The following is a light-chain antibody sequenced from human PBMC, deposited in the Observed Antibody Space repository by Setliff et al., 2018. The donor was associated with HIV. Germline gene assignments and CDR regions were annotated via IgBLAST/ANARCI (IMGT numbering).Light chain of an antibody. V-gene: IGLV2-14*03. J-gene: IGLJ1*01. Sequence: QSALTQPASVSGSPGQSITISCTGTNSNIGAYNYVSWYQQYPGKAPKLMIYDVSNRPSGVSNRFSGSKSGNTASLTISGLQAEDEADYYCCSYSSSSTLDVVGTGTKVTV. CDR2: DVS. CDR3: CSYSSSSTLDV. CDR1: NSNIGAYNY.